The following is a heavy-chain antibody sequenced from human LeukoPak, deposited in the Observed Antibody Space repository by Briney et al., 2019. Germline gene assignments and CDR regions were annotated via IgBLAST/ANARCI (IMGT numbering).Heavy chain of an antibody. Sequence: PGGPLRLSCAASGFTVSSNYMSWVRQAPGKGLEWVSVIYSGGSTYYADSVKGRFTISRDNSKNTLYLQMNSLRAEDTAVYYCARAGGSGYYYFDYWGQGTLVTVSS. CDR3: ARAGGSGYYYFDY. CDR2: IYSGGST. J-gene: IGHJ4*02. D-gene: IGHD3-22*01. CDR1: GFTVSSNY. V-gene: IGHV3-66*02.